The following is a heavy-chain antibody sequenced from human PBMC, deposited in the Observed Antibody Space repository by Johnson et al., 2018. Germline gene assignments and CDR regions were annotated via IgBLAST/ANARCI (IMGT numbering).Heavy chain of an antibody. V-gene: IGHV3-23*04. CDR1: GFTFSSYA. J-gene: IGHJ1*01. CDR3: AKALFWSGYQHAEYFQD. CDR2: ISASGGRT. Sequence: VQLVESGGGVVQPGRSLRLSCAASGFTFSSYAMSWVRQAPGKGLEWVSAISASGGRTYYADSVKGRFTVSRDNSKNTLYLQMNSLRAEDTTVYYCAKALFWSGYQHAEYFQDWGQGTLVTVSS. D-gene: IGHD3-3*01.